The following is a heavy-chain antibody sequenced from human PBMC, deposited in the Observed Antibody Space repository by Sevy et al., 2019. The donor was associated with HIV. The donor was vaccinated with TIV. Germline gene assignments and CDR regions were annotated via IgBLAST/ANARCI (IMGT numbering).Heavy chain of an antibody. D-gene: IGHD6-6*01. Sequence: GGCLRLSCAASGFTFDDYAMHWVRQAPGNGMEWVSGTSWNSGSIGYADSVKGRLTISRDNAKNSLYLQMNSLRAEDTALYYCAKDPNSGSSSDGSWFDPWGQGTLVTVSS. CDR3: AKDPNSGSSSDGSWFDP. CDR2: TSWNSGSI. V-gene: IGHV3-9*01. J-gene: IGHJ5*02. CDR1: GFTFDDYA.